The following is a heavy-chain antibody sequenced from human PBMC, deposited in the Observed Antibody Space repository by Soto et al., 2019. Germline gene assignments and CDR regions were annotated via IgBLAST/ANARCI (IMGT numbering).Heavy chain of an antibody. CDR1: GPSISPGRYS. CDR2: IYHSGRS. V-gene: IGHV4-30-2*03. D-gene: IGHD2-15*01. Sequence: SETLSPTCPLPGPSISPGRYSSRWIPHPPGKALEWIGYIYHSGRSYYNPSLNSRVTISVDTSKNQFSLKMTSVTAADTAVYYCARLNGYCIRGSCHGHYAMDVWGQGTTVTVSS. J-gene: IGHJ6*02. CDR3: ARLNGYCIRGSCHGHYAMDV.